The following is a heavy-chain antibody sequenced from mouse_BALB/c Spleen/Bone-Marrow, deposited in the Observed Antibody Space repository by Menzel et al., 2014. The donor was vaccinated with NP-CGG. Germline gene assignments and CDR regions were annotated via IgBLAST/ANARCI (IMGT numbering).Heavy chain of an antibody. CDR1: GFTLSDFY. V-gene: IGHV7-1*02. CDR2: SRNKAKDYTT. CDR3: ARDVGYGNYFVY. Sequence: EVNVVESGGGLVQPGGSLRLSCATSGFTLSDFYMEWVRQPPGKRLEWIAASRNKAKDYTTEYSASVKGRFIVSRDTSQSILYLQMNALRAEDTAIYYCARDVGYGNYFVYWGQGTLVTVSA. J-gene: IGHJ3*01. D-gene: IGHD2-10*02.